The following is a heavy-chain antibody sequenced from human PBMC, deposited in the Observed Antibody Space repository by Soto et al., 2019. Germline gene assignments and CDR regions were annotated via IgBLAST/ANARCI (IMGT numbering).Heavy chain of an antibody. D-gene: IGHD1-26*01. CDR1: GYTFTSYD. V-gene: IGHV1-8*01. CDR3: AREKVGANAY. Sequence: QVQLVQSGAEVKKPGASVKVSCKASGYTFTSYDINWVRQATGQGLEWMGWMNPHSGNTGYAQKCPGRFTMTSHTSISTAYMALRSLRSEDTAVYYFAREKVGANAYWGQGTLVTVSS. J-gene: IGHJ4*02. CDR2: MNPHSGNT.